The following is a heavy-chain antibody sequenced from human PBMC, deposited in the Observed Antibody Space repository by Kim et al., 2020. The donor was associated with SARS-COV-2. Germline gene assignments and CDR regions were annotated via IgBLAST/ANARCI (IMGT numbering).Heavy chain of an antibody. V-gene: IGHV3-21*01. CDR3: ARGASGYRSSLSWFDP. Sequence: DSGKGRFTISRDNAKNLIYLQMTSLTVEDTGLYYCARGASGYRSSLSWFDPWGQGTLVTVSS. J-gene: IGHJ5*02. D-gene: IGHD6-13*01.